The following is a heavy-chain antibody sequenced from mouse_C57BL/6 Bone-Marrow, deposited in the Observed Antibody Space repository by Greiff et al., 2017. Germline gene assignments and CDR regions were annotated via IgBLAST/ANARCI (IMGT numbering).Heavy chain of an antibody. V-gene: IGHV1-50*01. D-gene: IGHD2-3*01. Sequence: QVQLQQPGAELVKPGASVKLSCKASGYTFTSYWMQWVKQRPGQGLEWIGEIDPSDSYTNYNQKFKGKATLTVDTSSSTAYMQLSSLTSEDSAVYYCARSGGYYEVWYFDGWGTGTTVTVSS. CDR3: ARSGGYYEVWYFDG. CDR1: GYTFTSYW. J-gene: IGHJ1*03. CDR2: IDPSDSYT.